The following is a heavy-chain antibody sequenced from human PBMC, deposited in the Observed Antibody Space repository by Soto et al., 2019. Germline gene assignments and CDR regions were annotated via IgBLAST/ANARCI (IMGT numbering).Heavy chain of an antibody. CDR3: QYSSSWYALQDY. CDR1: GGSFSGYY. CDR2: INHSGST. V-gene: IGHV4-34*01. D-gene: IGHD6-13*01. Sequence: SETLSLTCAVYGGSFSGYYWSWIRQPPGKGLEWIGEINHSGSTNYNPSLKSRVTISVDTSKNQFSLKLSSVTAADTAVYYCQYSSSWYALQDYWGQGTLVTVSS. J-gene: IGHJ4*02.